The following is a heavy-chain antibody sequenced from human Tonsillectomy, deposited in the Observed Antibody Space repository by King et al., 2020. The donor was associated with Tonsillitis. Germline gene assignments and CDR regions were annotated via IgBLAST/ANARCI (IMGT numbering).Heavy chain of an antibody. CDR2: INHSGGT. Sequence: VQLQQGGAGLLKPSETLSLTCAVYGGSFSGYYWSWIRQPPGKGLEWIGEINHSGGTNYNPSLKSRVNMSVDTSKNQFSLKLSSVAAADTAVYYCARAGDFYDSSGYVFDYWGQGTQVTVSS. J-gene: IGHJ4*02. CDR1: GGSFSGYY. CDR3: ARAGDFYDSSGYVFDY. V-gene: IGHV4-34*01. D-gene: IGHD3-22*01.